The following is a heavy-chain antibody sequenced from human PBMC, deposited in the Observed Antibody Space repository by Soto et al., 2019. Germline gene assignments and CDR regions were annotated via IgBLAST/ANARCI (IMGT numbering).Heavy chain of an antibody. CDR3: AKDRGIAVRDFDY. J-gene: IGHJ4*02. V-gene: IGHV3-23*01. D-gene: IGHD6-19*01. CDR1: RITFSTYA. Sequence: CAASRITFSTYAMSWVRQAPGKGLEWVSAISGSGGTTYYADSVKGRFTISRDNSKNTLYLQMNSLRVEDTAVYYCAKDRGIAVRDFDYWGQGTLVTVSS. CDR2: ISGSGGTT.